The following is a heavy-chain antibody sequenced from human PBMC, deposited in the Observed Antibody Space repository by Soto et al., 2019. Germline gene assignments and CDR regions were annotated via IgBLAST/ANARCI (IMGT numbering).Heavy chain of an antibody. CDR1: GFTFSSYG. V-gene: IGHV3-30*18. D-gene: IGHD4-17*01. CDR3: GKDPNYGDYRDYYYGMDV. J-gene: IGHJ6*02. Sequence: GGSLRLSCAASGFTFSSYGMHWVRQAPGKGLEWVAVISYDGSNKYYADSVKGRFTISRDNSKNTLYLQMNSLRAEDTAVYYCGKDPNYGDYRDYYYGMDVWGQGTTVTVSS. CDR2: ISYDGSNK.